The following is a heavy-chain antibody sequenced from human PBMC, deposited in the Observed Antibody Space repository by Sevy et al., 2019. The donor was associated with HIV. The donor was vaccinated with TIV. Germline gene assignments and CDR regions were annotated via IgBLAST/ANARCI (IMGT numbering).Heavy chain of an antibody. Sequence: GGSLRLSCAASGFTFAKYSMSWVRQAPGKGLEWVSTFSFGCGRINYADSVKGRFTISRDDSKNTLHLQMNSLRAEDTATYFCAREGCTQPHDYWGQGTLVTAS. CDR2: FSFGCGRI. J-gene: IGHJ4*02. D-gene: IGHD2-8*01. CDR1: GFTFAKYS. V-gene: IGHV3-23*01. CDR3: AREGCTQPHDY.